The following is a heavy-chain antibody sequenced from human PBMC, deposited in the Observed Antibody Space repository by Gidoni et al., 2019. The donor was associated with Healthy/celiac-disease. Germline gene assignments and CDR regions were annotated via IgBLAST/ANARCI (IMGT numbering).Heavy chain of an antibody. Sequence: QVQLVQSGAEVKKPGSSVKVSCKASGGTFSSYAISWVRRAPGQGLEWMGGIIPIFGTANYAQKFQGRVTITADESTSTAYMELSSLRSEDTAVYYCARPASGGSYGDYYYYGMDVWGQGTTVTVSS. J-gene: IGHJ6*02. D-gene: IGHD1-26*01. V-gene: IGHV1-69*01. CDR1: GGTFSSYA. CDR3: ARPASGGSYGDYYYYGMDV. CDR2: IIPIFGTA.